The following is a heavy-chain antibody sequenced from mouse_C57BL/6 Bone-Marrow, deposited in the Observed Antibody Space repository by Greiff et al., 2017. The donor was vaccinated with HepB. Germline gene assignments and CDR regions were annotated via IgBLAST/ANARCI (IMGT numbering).Heavy chain of an antibody. J-gene: IGHJ2*01. V-gene: IGHV14-3*01. CDR3: ARPDYYGSSFYFDY. CDR2: IDPANGNT. D-gene: IGHD1-1*01. Sequence: VQLKESVAELVRPGASVKLSCTASGFNIKNTYMHWVKQRPEQGLEWIGRIDPANGNTKYAPKFQGKATITADTSSNTAYLQLSSLTSEDTAIYYCARPDYYGSSFYFDYWGQGTTLTVSS. CDR1: GFNIKNTY.